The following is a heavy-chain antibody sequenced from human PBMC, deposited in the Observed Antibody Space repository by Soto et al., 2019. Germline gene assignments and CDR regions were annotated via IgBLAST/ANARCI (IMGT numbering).Heavy chain of an antibody. J-gene: IGHJ4*02. D-gene: IGHD3-10*01. Sequence: GGSLRLSCAASGFTFSSYAMSWVRHAPGKGLEWVSAISGSAGSTYYADSVKGRFTISRDNSKNTLYLQMNSLRAEDTALYYCAKDYYYYGSGSPVDHWGQGTLVTVSS. CDR2: ISGSAGST. CDR1: GFTFSSYA. V-gene: IGHV3-23*01. CDR3: AKDYYYYGSGSPVDH.